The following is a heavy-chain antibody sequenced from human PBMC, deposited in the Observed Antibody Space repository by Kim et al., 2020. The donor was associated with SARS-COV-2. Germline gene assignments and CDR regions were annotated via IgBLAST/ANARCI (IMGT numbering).Heavy chain of an antibody. CDR3: ARDDYDILTGSPVGPYDY. CDR1: GGTFSSYA. Sequence: SVKVSCKASGGTFSSYAISWVRQAPGQGLEWMGRIIPILGIANYAQKFQGRVTITADKSTSTAYMELSSLRSEDTAVYYCARDDYDILTGSPVGPYDYWGQGTLVTVSS. V-gene: IGHV1-69*04. D-gene: IGHD3-9*01. CDR2: IIPILGIA. J-gene: IGHJ4*02.